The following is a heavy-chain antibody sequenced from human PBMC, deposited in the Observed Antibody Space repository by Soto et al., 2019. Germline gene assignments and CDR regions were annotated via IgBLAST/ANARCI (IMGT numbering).Heavy chain of an antibody. J-gene: IGHJ4*01. CDR2: ISYDATKR. V-gene: IGHV3-33*05. Sequence: QVLLVESGGGVVQPGMSLRLSCAASGFTFEAYDMHWCRQAPGKGLEWLASISYDATKRHSADSVTGRFTISRDNSNNTLFLQMSSLRAEDTGIYFCARDSDIVPPALDHWGQGAPVTVSS. CDR3: ARDSDIVPPALDH. CDR1: GFTFEAYD. D-gene: IGHD1-26*01.